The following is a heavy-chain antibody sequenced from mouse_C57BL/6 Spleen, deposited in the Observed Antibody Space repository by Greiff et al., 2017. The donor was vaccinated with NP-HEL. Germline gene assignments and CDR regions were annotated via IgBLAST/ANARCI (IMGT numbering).Heavy chain of an antibody. CDR2: IYPRSGNT. V-gene: IGHV1-81*01. J-gene: IGHJ4*01. Sequence: QVHVKQSGAELARPGASVKLSCKASGYTFTSYGISWVKQRTGQGLEWIGEIYPRSGNTYYNEKFKGKATLTADKSSSTAYMELRSLTSEDSAVYFCARSGWLLLYAMDYWGQGTSVTVSS. CDR3: ARSGWLLLYAMDY. D-gene: IGHD2-3*01. CDR1: GYTFTSYG.